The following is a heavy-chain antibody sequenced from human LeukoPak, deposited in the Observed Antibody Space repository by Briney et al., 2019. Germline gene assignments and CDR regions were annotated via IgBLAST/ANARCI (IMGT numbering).Heavy chain of an antibody. CDR2: IYHSGST. CDR1: GGSISSSNW. Sequence: SETLSLTCTVSGGSISSSNWWSWVRQPPGKGLEWIGEIYHSGSTNYNPSLKSRVTISVDKSKNQFSLKLSSVTAADTAVYYCARDFISSSGRTFDYWGQGTLVTVSS. J-gene: IGHJ4*02. V-gene: IGHV4-4*02. CDR3: ARDFISSSGRTFDY. D-gene: IGHD6-6*01.